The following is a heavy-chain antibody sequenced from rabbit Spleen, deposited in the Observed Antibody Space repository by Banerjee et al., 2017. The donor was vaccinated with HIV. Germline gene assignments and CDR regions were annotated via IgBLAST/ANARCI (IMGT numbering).Heavy chain of an antibody. Sequence: EESGGDLVKPEGSLTLTCTASGIDFSSNYWICWVRQAPGKGLEWIACISGSRGITYYANWAKGRLTISKTSSTTVTLQMTSLTAADTATYFCARDNAGYSGYGYDGDNLWGPGTLVTVS. CDR3: ARDNAGYSGYGYDGDNL. CDR2: ISGSRGIT. V-gene: IGHV1S45*01. D-gene: IGHD6-1*01. J-gene: IGHJ4*01. CDR1: GIDFSSNYW.